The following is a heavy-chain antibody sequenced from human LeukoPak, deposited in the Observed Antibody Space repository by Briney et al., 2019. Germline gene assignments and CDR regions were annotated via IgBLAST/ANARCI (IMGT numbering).Heavy chain of an antibody. CDR1: GFTFSGFG. V-gene: IGHV3-30*02. CDR2: IRYDGSNK. J-gene: IGHJ6*03. Sequence: GGSLRLSCAASGFTFSGFGMHWVRQAPGKGLEWVAFIRYDGSNKYYADSVKGRFTISRDNSKNTLFLQMNSLRAEDTAVYSCAKDPGELSRGYYMDVWGKGTTVTVSS. CDR3: AKDPGELSRGYYMDV. D-gene: IGHD1-26*01.